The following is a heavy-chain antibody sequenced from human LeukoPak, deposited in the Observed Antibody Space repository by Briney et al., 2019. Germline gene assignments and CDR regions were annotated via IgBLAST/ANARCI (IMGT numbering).Heavy chain of an antibody. V-gene: IGHV1-2*02. CDR1: GYTFTAYY. D-gene: IGHD6-19*01. CDR3: ARGQSGIAVAGDY. Sequence: ASVSLTCTATGYTFTAYYMHWVLQAPAQGLKSMGWINPNSGGTNYAQKFQGRLTMTRDTSISTAYMELSRLTSDDTALYYCARGQSGIAVAGDYWGQGTVVTASS. CDR2: INPNSGGT. J-gene: IGHJ4*02.